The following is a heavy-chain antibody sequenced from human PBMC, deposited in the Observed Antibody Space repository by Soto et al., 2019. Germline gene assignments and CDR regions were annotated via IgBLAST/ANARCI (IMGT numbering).Heavy chain of an antibody. J-gene: IGHJ6*02. Sequence: ASVKVSCKASGYTFTSYYMHWVRQAPGQGLEWMGIINPSGGSTSYAQKFQGRVTMTRDTSTSTVYMELSSLRSEDTAVYYCARDRGPFVLRFLEWSPQGIPYGMDVWG. CDR3: ARDRGPFVLRFLEWSPQGIPYGMDV. D-gene: IGHD3-3*01. V-gene: IGHV1-46*01. CDR1: GYTFTSYY. CDR2: INPSGGST.